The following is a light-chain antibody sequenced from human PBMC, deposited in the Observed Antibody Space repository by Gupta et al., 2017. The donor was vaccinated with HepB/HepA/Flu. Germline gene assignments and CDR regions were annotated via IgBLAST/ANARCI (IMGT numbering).Light chain of an antibody. CDR1: QSVLYSSNNKNY. Sequence: DIVMTQSPDSLAVSLGERATINCKSSQSVLYSSNNKNYLAWYQQKPGQPPELLIYWASTRESVVPDRFSGSGSGTDFTLTISRLQAEDVAVYFCQQYYSLPPTFGQGTKVEIK. V-gene: IGKV4-1*01. J-gene: IGKJ1*01. CDR3: QQYYSLPPT. CDR2: WAS.